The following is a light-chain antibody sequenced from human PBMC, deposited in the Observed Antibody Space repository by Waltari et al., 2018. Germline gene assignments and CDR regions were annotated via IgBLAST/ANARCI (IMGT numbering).Light chain of an antibody. CDR2: RAS. Sequence: DIQMTQSPPSLSASVGDRVTITCRASQAISNSLAWYQQKPGKAPNVLLYRASTLESGVPSRFSGSGTGTDYTLTISSLQPEDFATYYCQQYAATPLTFGGGTKVEIK. CDR3: QQYAATPLT. J-gene: IGKJ4*02. CDR1: QAISNS. V-gene: IGKV1-NL1*01.